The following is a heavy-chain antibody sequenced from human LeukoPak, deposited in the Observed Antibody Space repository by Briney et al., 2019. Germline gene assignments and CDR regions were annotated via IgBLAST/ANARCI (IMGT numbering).Heavy chain of an antibody. Sequence: SETLSLTCTVSGGSISSYYWSWIRQPPGKGLEWIGYIYYSGSTNYNPSLKSRVTISVDTSKNQLSLKLSAVTAADTAVYYCASVRRGFGESSKYYSYYYMDVWGNGTTVPIS. D-gene: IGHD3-10*01. V-gene: IGHV4-59*08. CDR3: ASVRRGFGESSKYYSYYYMDV. CDR1: GGSISSYY. J-gene: IGHJ6*03. CDR2: IYYSGST.